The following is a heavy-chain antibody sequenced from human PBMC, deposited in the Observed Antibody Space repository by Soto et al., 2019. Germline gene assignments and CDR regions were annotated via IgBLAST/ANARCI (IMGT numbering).Heavy chain of an antibody. CDR2: FDPEDGET. J-gene: IGHJ4*02. V-gene: IGHV1-24*01. CDR1: GYTLTELS. CDR3: ATTPGLSGYDRDY. Sequence: GASVKVSCKVSGYTLTELSMHWVQQAPGKGLEWMGGFDPEDGETIYAQKFQGRVTMTEDTSTDTAYMELSSLRSEDTAVYYCATTPGLSGYDRDYWGQGTLVTVSS. D-gene: IGHD5-12*01.